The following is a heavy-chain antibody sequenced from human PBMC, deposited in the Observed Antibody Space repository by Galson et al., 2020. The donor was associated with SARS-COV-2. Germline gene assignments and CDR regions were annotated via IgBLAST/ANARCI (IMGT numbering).Heavy chain of an antibody. Sequence: GGSLRLSCSASGFTFSSYAMHWVRQAPGKGPEYVSAISSNGGSTYYADSVKGRFTISRDNSKNTLYLQMSSLRAEDTAVYYCVKGYYYDSSGYYSVAFDIWGQGTMVTVSS. CDR3: VKGYYYDSSGYYSVAFDI. J-gene: IGHJ3*02. CDR1: GFTFSSYA. D-gene: IGHD3-22*01. CDR2: ISSNGGST. V-gene: IGHV3-64D*06.